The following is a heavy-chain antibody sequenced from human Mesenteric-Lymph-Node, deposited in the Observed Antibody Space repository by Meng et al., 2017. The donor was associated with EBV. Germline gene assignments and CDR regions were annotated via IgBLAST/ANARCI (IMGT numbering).Heavy chain of an antibody. D-gene: IGHD1-26*01. J-gene: IGHJ4*02. Sequence: QITLKESGPTLVKPXXXXTLXWTFFGFSLSTSGVGVGWIRQPPGKALEWLALIYWDDDKRYSPSLKSRLTITKDTSKNQVVLTMTNMDPVDTATYYCARRPYSWNFDFWGQGTLVTVSS. CDR1: GFSLSTSGVG. V-gene: IGHV2-5*02. CDR2: IYWDDDK. CDR3: ARRPYSWNFDF.